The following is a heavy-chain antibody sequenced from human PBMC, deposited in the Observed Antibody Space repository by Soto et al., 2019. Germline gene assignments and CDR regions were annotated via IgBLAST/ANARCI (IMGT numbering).Heavy chain of an antibody. D-gene: IGHD3-10*01. CDR3: ARAPITIVRGVIKGAGYYFDY. V-gene: IGHV3-33*01. J-gene: IGHJ4*01. CDR2: IWHDGSTQ. CDR1: GFTFSNFA. Sequence: HVQLVQSGGGVVQPGRSLRLSCAASGFTFSNFALHWVRQAPGKGLEWVALIWHDGSTQSYADSVKGRFTLSRDNANNSLYLQMNSLRVEDTAVYYCARAPITIVRGVIKGAGYYFDYWGHGALVTVSS.